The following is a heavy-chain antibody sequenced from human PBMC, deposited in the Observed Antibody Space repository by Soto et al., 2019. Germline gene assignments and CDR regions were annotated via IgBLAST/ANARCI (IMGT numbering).Heavy chain of an antibody. CDR2: IYYSGKT. Sequence: SETLSLTCSLSGASITSTTYFWAWIRQPPGKGLEWVVSIYYSGKTHYNPSLKSRTTISVNRSRNQFPLQGSSVTAADTAVYYCAKNLPRTGRFDYWGQGTVVTVSS. CDR3: AKNLPRTGRFDY. V-gene: IGHV4-39*01. J-gene: IGHJ4*02. CDR1: GASITSTTYF.